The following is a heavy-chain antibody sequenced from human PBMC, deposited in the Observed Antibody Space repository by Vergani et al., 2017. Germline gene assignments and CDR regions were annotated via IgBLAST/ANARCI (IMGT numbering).Heavy chain of an antibody. Sequence: QVQLVQSGAEVKKPGSSVNVSCKASGGTFSSYAISWVRQAPGQGLEWMGRIIPIFGTANYGQKFQGRVTITADESPSTAYMELSSLRSEDTAVYYCATLGLTGLNRQLPDYWGQGTLVTVSS. D-gene: IGHD1-14*01. V-gene: IGHV1-69*13. CDR2: IIPIFGTA. CDR3: ATLGLTGLNRQLPDY. CDR1: GGTFSSYA. J-gene: IGHJ4*02.